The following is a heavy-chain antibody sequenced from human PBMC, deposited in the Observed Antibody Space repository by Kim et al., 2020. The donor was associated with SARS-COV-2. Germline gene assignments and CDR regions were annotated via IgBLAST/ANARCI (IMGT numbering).Heavy chain of an antibody. Sequence: GGSLRLSCAASGFTFSDYYMSWIRQAPGKGLEWVSYISSSGSTIYYADSVKGRFTISRDNAKNSLYLQMNSLRAEDTAVYYCAREPPEWDLAPPHDYWGQGTLVTVSS. J-gene: IGHJ4*02. CDR2: ISSSGSTI. CDR3: AREPPEWDLAPPHDY. D-gene: IGHD1-26*01. V-gene: IGHV3-11*01. CDR1: GFTFSDYY.